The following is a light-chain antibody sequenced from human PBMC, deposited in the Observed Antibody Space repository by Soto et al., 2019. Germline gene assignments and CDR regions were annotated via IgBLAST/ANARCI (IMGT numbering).Light chain of an antibody. J-gene: IGKJ5*01. CDR1: QSVSRS. V-gene: IGKV3-20*01. CDR3: QQYGSSLIA. CDR2: DAS. Sequence: IVLTQSPATLSLSPWDRAVLSCRASQSVSRSLTWYQHKPGQAPRLLIYDASTRATGIPRRFSGSGSGTDFTLTISSLEPEDFAVYYCQQYGSSLIAFGQGTRLEIK.